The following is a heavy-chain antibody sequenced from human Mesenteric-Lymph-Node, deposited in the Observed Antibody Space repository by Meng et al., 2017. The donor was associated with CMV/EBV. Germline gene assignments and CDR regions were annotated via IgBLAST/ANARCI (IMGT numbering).Heavy chain of an antibody. J-gene: IGHJ6*02. V-gene: IGHV3-7*01. CDR3: ARRTGTVITIFGVVTPYGMDV. Sequence: GESLKISCTVSGFTFNDYWMSWVRQAPGKGLEWVADIEGDGNTKYYADSVKGRFTISRDNAKKALYLQMNSLRAEDTAVYYCARRTGTVITIFGVVTPYGMDVWGQGTTVTVSS. CDR2: IEGDGNTK. D-gene: IGHD3-3*01. CDR1: GFTFNDYW.